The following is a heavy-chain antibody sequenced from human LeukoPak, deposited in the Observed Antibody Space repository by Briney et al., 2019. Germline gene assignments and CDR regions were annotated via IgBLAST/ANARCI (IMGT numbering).Heavy chain of an antibody. CDR3: ARDRLGNTVDY. CDR1: GGSISNYY. V-gene: IGHV4-59*01. CDR2: IHYSGST. D-gene: IGHD3-16*01. Sequence: SETLSLTCTVSGGSISNYYWTWIRQSPGKGLEWIGYIHYSGSTNYNPSLKSRATMSVDTSKNQFSLKLSSVTAADTAVYYCARDRLGNTVDYWGQGTLVIVSS. J-gene: IGHJ4*02.